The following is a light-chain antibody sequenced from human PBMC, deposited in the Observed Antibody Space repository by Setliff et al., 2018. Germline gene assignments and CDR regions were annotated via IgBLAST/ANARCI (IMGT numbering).Light chain of an antibody. V-gene: IGLV2-14*03. CDR3: SSYTGSNTFV. J-gene: IGLJ1*01. Sequence: QSALTQPASVSGSPGQSIAISCSGTSNDVGSYDLVSWYQQHPGKAPKLIIYGVSDRPSGVSSRFSGSKSGNTASLTVSGLQVEDEADYYCSSYTGSNTFVFGTGTKVTVL. CDR2: GVS. CDR1: SNDVGSYDL.